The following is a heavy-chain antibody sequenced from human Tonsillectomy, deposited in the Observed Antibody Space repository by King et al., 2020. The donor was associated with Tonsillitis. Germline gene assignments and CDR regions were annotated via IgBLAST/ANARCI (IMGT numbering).Heavy chain of an antibody. Sequence: VQLVESGGDLVQPGRSLRLSCAASGFMFDDYAMHWVRQAPGKGLEWVSGISWNSVSIAYADSVKGRFTISRDNAKNSLYLQMNSLRAEDTAFYYCAKAMRGDGSGGGWGQGTLVTVSS. CDR2: ISWNSVSI. CDR1: GFMFDDYA. D-gene: IGHD3-10*01. J-gene: IGHJ4*02. V-gene: IGHV3-9*01. CDR3: AKAMRGDGSGGG.